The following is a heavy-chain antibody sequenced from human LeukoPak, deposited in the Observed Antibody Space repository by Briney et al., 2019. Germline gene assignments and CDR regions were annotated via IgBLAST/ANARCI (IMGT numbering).Heavy chain of an antibody. V-gene: IGHV1-18*01. CDR2: ISAYNGNT. D-gene: IGHD3-10*01. CDR3: ARAPGVLLWFGELSPTDY. CDR1: GYTFTSYG. J-gene: IGHJ4*02. Sequence: GASVKVSCKAFGYTFTSYGISWVRQGPGQGLEGMGWISAYNGNTNYAQKLQGRVTMTTDTPTSTAYMELRSLRSDDTAVYYCARAPGVLLWFGELSPTDYWGQGTLVTVSS.